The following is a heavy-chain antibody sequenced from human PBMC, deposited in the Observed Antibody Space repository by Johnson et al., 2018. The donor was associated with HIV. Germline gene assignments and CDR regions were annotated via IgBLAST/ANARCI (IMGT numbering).Heavy chain of an antibody. Sequence: QVQLVESGGSVVQPGRSLRLSCAASGFTFSGYAINWVRQAPGKGLEWVAVISYDGSNKYYADSVKGRFTISRDNSKNTLYLQMNSLRAEDTAVYYCARDNGAVAGPEGAFDIWGQGTMVTVSS. CDR1: GFTFSGYA. J-gene: IGHJ3*02. CDR3: ARDNGAVAGPEGAFDI. CDR2: ISYDGSNK. V-gene: IGHV3-30-3*01. D-gene: IGHD6-19*01.